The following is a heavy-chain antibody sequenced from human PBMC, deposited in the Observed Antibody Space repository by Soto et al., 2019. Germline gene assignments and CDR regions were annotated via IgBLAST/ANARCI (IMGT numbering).Heavy chain of an antibody. CDR3: AREVRQLVRRDYYYGMDV. V-gene: IGHV1-2*02. J-gene: IGHJ6*02. CDR1: GYTFTSYY. CDR2: INPNSGGT. D-gene: IGHD6-6*01. Sequence: ASVKVSCKASGYTFTSYYMHWVRQAPGQGLEWMGWINPNSGGTNYAQKFQGRVTMTRDTSISTAYMELSRLRSDDTAVYYCAREVRQLVRRDYYYGMDVWGQGTTVTVSS.